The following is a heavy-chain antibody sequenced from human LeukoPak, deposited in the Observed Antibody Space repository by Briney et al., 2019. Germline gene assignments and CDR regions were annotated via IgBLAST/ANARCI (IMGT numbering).Heavy chain of an antibody. CDR1: GFTFSSYG. CDR3: AKDLDIGAAGYYFDY. V-gene: IGHV3-30*18. Sequence: PGGSLRLSCAASGFTFSSYGMRWVRQAPGKGLEWVAVISYVGNNKYYADSVKGRFTISRDNSKNTLYLQMNSLRPEDTAVYYCAKDLDIGAAGYYFDYWGQGTLVTVSS. D-gene: IGHD6-13*01. CDR2: ISYVGNNK. J-gene: IGHJ4*02.